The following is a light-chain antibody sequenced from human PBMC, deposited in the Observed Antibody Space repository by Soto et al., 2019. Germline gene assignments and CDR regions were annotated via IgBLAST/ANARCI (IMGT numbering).Light chain of an antibody. CDR3: QQSYNSPPIT. Sequence: DIQMTQSPSSLSAFVGDRVTITCRASQSISSYLNWYQQKPGKAPKLLISAASSLQSGVPSRFSGSGSGTDFTLTITSLQPEDFATYYCQQSYNSPPITFGQGTRLEIK. CDR2: AAS. V-gene: IGKV1-39*01. J-gene: IGKJ5*01. CDR1: QSISSY.